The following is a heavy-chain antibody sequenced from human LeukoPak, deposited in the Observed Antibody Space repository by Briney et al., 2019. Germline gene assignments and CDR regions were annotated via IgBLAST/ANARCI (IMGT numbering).Heavy chain of an antibody. CDR2: IRYDGSNK. J-gene: IGHJ6*03. CDR1: GFTFSSYG. CDR3: ARVVSVAWSERRPGYYYIDV. Sequence: PGGSLRLSCAASGFTFSSYGMHWVRQAPGKGLEWVAFIRYDGSNKYYADSVKGRFTISRDNAKNSLYLQMNSLRAEDTALYYCARVVSVAWSERRPGYYYIDVWGKGTTVTVSS. D-gene: IGHD6-19*01. V-gene: IGHV3-30*02.